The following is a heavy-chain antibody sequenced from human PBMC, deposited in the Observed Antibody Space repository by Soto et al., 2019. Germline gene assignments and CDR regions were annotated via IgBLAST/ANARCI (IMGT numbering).Heavy chain of an antibody. D-gene: IGHD5-18*01. V-gene: IGHV3-11*01. J-gene: IGHJ4*02. CDR2: ISSGGSTI. CDR3: ARAPRGYSHAYDY. CDR1: GFIFSDHY. Sequence: GGSLRLSCAASGFIFSDHYMTWIRQAPGKWLEWVSYISSGGSTIYYADSVKGRFTISRDNPKNSLYLQLNSLRDEDTAVYYCARAPRGYSHAYDYWGQGTLVTVSS.